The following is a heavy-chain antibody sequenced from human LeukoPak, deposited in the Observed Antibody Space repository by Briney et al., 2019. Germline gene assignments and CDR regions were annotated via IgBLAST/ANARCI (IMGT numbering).Heavy chain of an antibody. Sequence: GGSLRLSCAASGFTFDDYAMHWVRQAPGKGLEWVSGISWNSGSIGYADSVKGRFTISRDNAKNSLYLQMNSLRAEDTAVYYCARAYYDSSGYSFDCWGQGTLVTVSS. D-gene: IGHD3-22*01. CDR1: GFTFDDYA. J-gene: IGHJ4*02. V-gene: IGHV3-9*01. CDR2: ISWNSGSI. CDR3: ARAYYDSSGYSFDC.